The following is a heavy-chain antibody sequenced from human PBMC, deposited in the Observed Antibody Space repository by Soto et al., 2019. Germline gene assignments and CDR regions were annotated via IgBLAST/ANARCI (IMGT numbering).Heavy chain of an antibody. CDR3: AKDSIDMEGVYAIGYYYYYMDV. Sequence: GGSLRLSCAASGFTFDDYAMHWVRQAPGKGLEWVSGISWNSGSIGYADSVKGRFTISRDNAKNSLYLQMNSLRAEDTALYYCAKDSIDMEGVYAIGYYYYYMDVWGKGTTVTVSS. J-gene: IGHJ6*03. V-gene: IGHV3-9*01. CDR1: GFTFDDYA. D-gene: IGHD2-8*01. CDR2: ISWNSGSI.